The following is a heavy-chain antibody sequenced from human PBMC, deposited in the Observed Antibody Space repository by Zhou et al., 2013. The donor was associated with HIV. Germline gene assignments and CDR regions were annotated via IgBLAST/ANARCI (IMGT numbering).Heavy chain of an antibody. Sequence: QVQLVQSGAEVKKPGSSVKVSCKASGGTFSSYAISWVRQAPGQGLEWMGGIIPIFGTANYAQKFQGRVTITADESTSTAYMELSSLRSEDTAVYYCARDHGRDGYNYGLDWYFDLWGRGTLVTVSS. J-gene: IGHJ2*01. CDR3: ARDHGRDGYNYGLDWYFDL. V-gene: IGHV1-69*12. CDR2: IIPIFGTA. D-gene: IGHD5-12*01. CDR1: GGTFSSYA.